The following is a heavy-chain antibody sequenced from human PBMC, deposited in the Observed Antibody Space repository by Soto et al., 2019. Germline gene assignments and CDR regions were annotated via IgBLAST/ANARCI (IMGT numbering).Heavy chain of an antibody. CDR1: GASINSANW. V-gene: IGHV4-4*02. Sequence: QVLLEESGPGLVRPSGTLSLTCSVSGASINSANWWVWVRQPPGKGLEWIGDIYHIGSTTYNPSLKSRATISVDKSKNQFSLIVTSVTGADTAVYYCAKRYDFWSGRCYGLGVWGQGTTVTVSS. CDR2: IYHIGST. CDR3: AKRYDFWSGRCYGLGV. J-gene: IGHJ6*02. D-gene: IGHD3-3*01.